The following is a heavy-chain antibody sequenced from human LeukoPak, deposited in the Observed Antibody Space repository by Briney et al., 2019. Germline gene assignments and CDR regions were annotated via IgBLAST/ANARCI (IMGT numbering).Heavy chain of an antibody. Sequence: AGTLTLSCAASGFTFSNYGMNWVRQAAGKGLEWVSGISHSGDTTYYADSVKGRFTISRDNSKNTFYLQMNSLSAEDTAVYYCAKDSGWLRFHYWGQGTLVTVSS. V-gene: IGHV3-23*01. CDR3: AKDSGWLRFHY. D-gene: IGHD5-12*01. CDR2: ISHSGDTT. J-gene: IGHJ4*02. CDR1: GFTFSNYG.